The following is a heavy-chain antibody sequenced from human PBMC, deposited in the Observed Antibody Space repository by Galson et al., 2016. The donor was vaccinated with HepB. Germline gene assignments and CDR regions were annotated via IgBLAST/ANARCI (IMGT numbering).Heavy chain of an antibody. CDR3: ARDREITMRAFDI. CDR2: VYYSGST. CDR1: GGSVRSDTYY. J-gene: IGHJ3*02. V-gene: IGHV4-61*01. D-gene: IGHD3-22*01. Sequence: SETLSLTCTVSGGSVRSDTYYWSWIRQPPGKGLEWIGYVYYSGSTNYNPSFKTRVNISVDTSKSQFYLKLNSVTAADTAIYYCARDREITMRAFDIWGQGTMVTVSS.